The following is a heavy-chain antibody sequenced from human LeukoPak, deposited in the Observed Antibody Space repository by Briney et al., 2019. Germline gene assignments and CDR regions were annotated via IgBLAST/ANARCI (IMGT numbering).Heavy chain of an antibody. CDR2: ISSGGSAT. D-gene: IGHD3-16*01. Sequence: TGGSLRLSCAASGFTFSSYYMSWIRQAPGKGLEGVSYISSGGSATYYAASVKGRFTISRDNAKNSLYLQMNSLRAEDTAVYYCARVVTLGGYFDYWGQGTLVTVSS. CDR3: ARVVTLGGYFDY. CDR1: GFTFSSYY. J-gene: IGHJ4*02. V-gene: IGHV3-11*01.